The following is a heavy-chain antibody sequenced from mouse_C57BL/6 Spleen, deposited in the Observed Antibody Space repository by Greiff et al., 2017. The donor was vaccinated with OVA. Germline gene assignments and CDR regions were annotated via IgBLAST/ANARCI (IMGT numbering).Heavy chain of an antibody. Sequence: QVQLQQPGAELVKPGASVKLSCKASGYTFTSYWMQWVKQRPGQGLEWIGEIDPSDSYTNYNQKFKGKATLTVDTSSSTAYMQLSSLTSEDSAVYYGARGGSSGSWFAYWGQGTLVTVSA. CDR3: ARGGSSGSWFAY. CDR2: IDPSDSYT. D-gene: IGHD3-2*02. J-gene: IGHJ3*01. V-gene: IGHV1-50*01. CDR1: GYTFTSYW.